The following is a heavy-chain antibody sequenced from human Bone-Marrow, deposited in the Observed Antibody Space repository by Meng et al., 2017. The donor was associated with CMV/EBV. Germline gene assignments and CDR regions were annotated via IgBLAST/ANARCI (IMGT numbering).Heavy chain of an antibody. CDR3: AKDRGVAGTLDGMDV. Sequence: GESLKISCAASGFTFSNYWMHWVRQAPGKGLEWVSLISWDGGSTYYADSVKGRFTISRDNSKNSLYLQMNSLRTEDTALYYCAKDRGVAGTLDGMDVWGQGTTVTVSS. CDR1: GFTFSNYW. D-gene: IGHD6-19*01. J-gene: IGHJ6*02. V-gene: IGHV3-43*01. CDR2: ISWDGGST.